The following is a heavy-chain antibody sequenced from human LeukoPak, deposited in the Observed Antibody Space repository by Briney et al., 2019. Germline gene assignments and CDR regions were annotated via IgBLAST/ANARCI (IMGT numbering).Heavy chain of an antibody. J-gene: IGHJ4*02. CDR2: ISTGSNYI. CDR3: ASVFLRYDSSGYYYFDY. D-gene: IGHD3-22*01. CDR1: GFTFSSYS. Sequence: KPGGSLRLSCAASGFTFSSYSMNWVRQAPEKGLEWVSSISTGSNYIYYADSVKGRFTISRDNAKNSLYLQMNSLRAEDTAVYSCASVFLRYDSSGYYYFDYWGQGTLVTVSS. V-gene: IGHV3-21*01.